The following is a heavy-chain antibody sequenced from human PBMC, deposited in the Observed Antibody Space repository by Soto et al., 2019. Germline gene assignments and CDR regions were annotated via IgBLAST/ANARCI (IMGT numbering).Heavy chain of an antibody. CDR2: IFYSGST. CDR3: VTGGXGYRFDY. J-gene: IGHJ4*02. CDR1: GDSINNYY. D-gene: IGHD5-18*01. V-gene: IGHV4-59*01. Sequence: SETLSLTCTVSGDSINNYYWSWIRQPPGRGLEWIGYIFYSGSTNYNPSLKSRVTMSVDRSKNHFSLKLTSLTAADTAVYYCVTGGXGYRFDYWGQGTLVTVSS.